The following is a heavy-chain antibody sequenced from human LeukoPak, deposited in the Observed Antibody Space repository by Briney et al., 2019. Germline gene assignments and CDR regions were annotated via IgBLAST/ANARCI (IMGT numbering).Heavy chain of an antibody. V-gene: IGHV3-15*01. CDR2: IKRKGDDGTI. CDR3: TAGTGRSDFDY. J-gene: IGHJ4*02. D-gene: IGHD3/OR15-3a*01. Sequence: GGSLRLSCAASGFIFSSYGMHWVRQAPGKGLEWVGRIKRKGDDGTIDYAAPVKGRLTISRDDSKNTLYLQMNSLKSEDTAVYYCTAGTGRSDFDYWGQGTLVTVSS. CDR1: GFIFSSYG.